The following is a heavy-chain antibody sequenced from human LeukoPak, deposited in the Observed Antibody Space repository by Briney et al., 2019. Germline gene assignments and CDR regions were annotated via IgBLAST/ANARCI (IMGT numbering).Heavy chain of an antibody. CDR2: TVGSSSNI. CDR3: ATDSPKTAAFDY. D-gene: IGHD1-1*01. Sequence: GGSLRLSCTASGFSFSTYSMNWVRQAPGKGLEWVSYTVGSSSNIYYADSVKGRFTISRDNAKNSLYLQMDSLRAEDTAVYYCATDSPKTAAFDYWGQGTLATVSS. CDR1: GFSFSTYS. J-gene: IGHJ4*02. V-gene: IGHV3-48*04.